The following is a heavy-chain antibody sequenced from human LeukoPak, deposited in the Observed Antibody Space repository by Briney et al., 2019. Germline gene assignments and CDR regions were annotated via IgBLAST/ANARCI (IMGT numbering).Heavy chain of an antibody. V-gene: IGHV3-7*01. J-gene: IGHJ4*02. CDR1: GFTFSSYW. Sequence: GGSLRLSXAASGFTFSSYWMSWVRQAPGKGLEWVANIKQDGSEKYYVDSVKGRFTISRDNAKNSLYLQMNSLRAEDTAVYYCARDRMVRGVLGYFDYWGQGTLVTVSS. CDR3: ARDRMVRGVLGYFDY. D-gene: IGHD3-10*01. CDR2: IKQDGSEK.